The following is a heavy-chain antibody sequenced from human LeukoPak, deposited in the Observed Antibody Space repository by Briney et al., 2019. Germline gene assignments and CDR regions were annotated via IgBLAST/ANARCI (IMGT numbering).Heavy chain of an antibody. D-gene: IGHD6-19*01. CDR1: GFTFSSYA. Sequence: PGGSLRLSCAASGFTFSSYAMHWVRQAPGKGLEWVAVISYDGTNKYYADSVKGRFTISRDNSKNTLFLQMNSLRAVDTAVYYCAIIAVAGTEDYWGQGTLVTVSS. CDR2: ISYDGTNK. CDR3: AIIAVAGTEDY. V-gene: IGHV3-30-3*01. J-gene: IGHJ4*02.